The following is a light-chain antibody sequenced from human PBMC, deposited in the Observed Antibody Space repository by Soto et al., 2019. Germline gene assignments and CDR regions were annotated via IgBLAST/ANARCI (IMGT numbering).Light chain of an antibody. J-gene: IGKJ1*01. V-gene: IGKV3-20*01. CDR1: QSVSSNS. Sequence: EIVLTQSPGTLSLSPGERATLSCRASQSVSSNSLAWYQQKPGQAPRLLIYGASSRATGIPDRFSGSGSATDFPLTINRLEPEDFAVYYCQQYGSSPKTFGQGTKVEI. CDR3: QQYGSSPKT. CDR2: GAS.